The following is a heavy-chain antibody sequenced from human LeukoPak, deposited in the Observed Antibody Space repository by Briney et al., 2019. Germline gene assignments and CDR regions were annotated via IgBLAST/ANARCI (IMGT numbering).Heavy chain of an antibody. D-gene: IGHD6-13*01. CDR3: ARVHRIAAAGTKYFDY. CDR1: GGSFSGYY. V-gene: IGHV4-34*01. Sequence: PSETLSLTCAVYGGSFSGYYWRWIRQPPGKGLEWIAEINHSGSTNYNPSLKSRVTISVDTSKNQFSLKLSSVTAADTAVYYCARVHRIAAAGTKYFDYWGQGTLVTVSS. J-gene: IGHJ4*02. CDR2: INHSGST.